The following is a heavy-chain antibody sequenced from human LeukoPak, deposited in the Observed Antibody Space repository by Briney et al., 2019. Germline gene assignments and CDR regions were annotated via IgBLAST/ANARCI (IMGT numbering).Heavy chain of an antibody. V-gene: IGHV4-34*01. CDR3: ARGHYYDSSGYGYGMDV. D-gene: IGHD3-22*01. J-gene: IGHJ6*02. CDR2: INHSGST. Sequence: SETLSLTCAVHGGSFSGYYWSWIRQPPGKGLEWIGEINHSGSTNYNPSLKSRVTISVDTSKNQFSLKLSSVTAADTAVYYCARGHYYDSSGYGYGMDVWGQGTTVTVSS. CDR1: GGSFSGYY.